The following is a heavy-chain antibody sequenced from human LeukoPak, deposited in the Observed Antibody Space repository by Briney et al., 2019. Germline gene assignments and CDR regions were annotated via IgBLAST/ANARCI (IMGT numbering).Heavy chain of an antibody. D-gene: IGHD2-2*01. V-gene: IGHV1-69*04. CDR3: ARGVRPTHCSSTSCYAPNWFDP. J-gene: IGHJ5*02. Sequence: ASVKVSCKASGGTFSSYAISWVRQAPGQGLEWMGRIIPIFGIANYAQKFQGRVTITADKSTSTAYMELSSLRSEDTVVYYCARGVRPTHCSSTSCYAPNWFDPWGQGTLVTVSS. CDR2: IIPIFGIA. CDR1: GGTFSSYA.